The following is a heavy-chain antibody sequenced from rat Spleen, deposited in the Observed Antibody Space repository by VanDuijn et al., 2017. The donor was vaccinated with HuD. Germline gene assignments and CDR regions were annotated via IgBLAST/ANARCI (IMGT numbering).Heavy chain of an antibody. J-gene: IGHJ3*01. CDR2: ISPTGGST. D-gene: IGHD2-7*01. Sequence: EVQLVESGGGLVQPGRSLKVSCVASGFTFSNHGMHWIRQAPAKGLEWVASISPTGGSTYYRDSVKGRFTISRDNRKSTLSLQMDSLRSEDTATYYCAAHGPRISRFSSWGRGTLVTVSS. V-gene: IGHV5-19*01. CDR3: AAHGPRISRFSS. CDR1: GFTFSNHG.